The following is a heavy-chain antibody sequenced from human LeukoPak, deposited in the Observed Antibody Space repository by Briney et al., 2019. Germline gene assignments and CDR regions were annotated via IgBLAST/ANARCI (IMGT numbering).Heavy chain of an antibody. Sequence: ASVKVSCKASGYTFTSYGISWVRQAPGQGLEWMGWISAYNGNTNYAQKLQGRVTMTTDTSTSTVYMELSSLRSEDTAVYYCARTQDPMATPFDYWGQGTLVTVSS. V-gene: IGHV1-18*01. CDR2: ISAYNGNT. CDR1: GYTFTSYG. D-gene: IGHD5-24*01. J-gene: IGHJ4*02. CDR3: ARTQDPMATPFDY.